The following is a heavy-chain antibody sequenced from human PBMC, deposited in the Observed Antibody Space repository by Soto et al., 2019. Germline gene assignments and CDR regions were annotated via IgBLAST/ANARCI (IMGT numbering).Heavy chain of an antibody. CDR2: ISYDGSNK. J-gene: IGHJ4*02. CDR1: GFIFESYV. V-gene: IGHV3-30-3*01. D-gene: IGHD1-1*01. Sequence: GGSLRLSCAASGFIFESYVMHWVRQAPGKGLEWVTVISYDGSNKYYTDSVKGRFTISRDNSKNTLYLQMNSLRGEDTAVYYCAREVGGGTGTGGHFDYWGQGTLVTVSS. CDR3: AREVGGGTGTGGHFDY.